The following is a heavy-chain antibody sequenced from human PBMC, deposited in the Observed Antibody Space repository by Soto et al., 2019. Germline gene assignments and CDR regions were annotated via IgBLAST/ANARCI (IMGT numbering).Heavy chain of an antibody. CDR3: ARGYSGTYRIDY. D-gene: IGHD1-26*01. CDR1: GFTFSNYW. Sequence: GESLRLSCAASGFTFSNYWMHWVRRAPGQGLVWVSRINSDGSTTTYSDSVKGRFTISRDNAKNTLYLQVNSLRAEDTAVYYCARGYSGTYRIDYWGQGTQVIFSS. J-gene: IGHJ4*02. V-gene: IGHV3-74*01. CDR2: INSDGSTT.